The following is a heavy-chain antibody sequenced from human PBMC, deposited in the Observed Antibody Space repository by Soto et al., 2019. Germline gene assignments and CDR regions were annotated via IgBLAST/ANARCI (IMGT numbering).Heavy chain of an antibody. CDR1: GGSISSSSYY. CDR3: ARLQNSSGWYYYYGMDV. J-gene: IGHJ6*02. Sequence: PSETLSLTCTVSGGSISSSSYYWGWIRQPPGKGLEWIGSIYYSGSTYYNPSLKSRVTISVDTSKNQFSLKLSSVTAADTAVYYCARLQNSSGWYYYYGMDVWGQETTVTVSS. D-gene: IGHD6-19*01. V-gene: IGHV4-39*01. CDR2: IYYSGST.